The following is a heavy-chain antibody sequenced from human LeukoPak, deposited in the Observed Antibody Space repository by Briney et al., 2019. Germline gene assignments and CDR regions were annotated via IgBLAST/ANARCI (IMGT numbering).Heavy chain of an antibody. D-gene: IGHD6-13*01. Sequence: ASVKVSCKASGYTFTGYYMHWVRQAPGQGLEWMGWINPNSGGTNYAQKSQGRVTMTRDTSISTAYMELSRLRSDDTAVYYCATKLPNSSSWYESDYWGQGTLVTVSS. V-gene: IGHV1-2*02. CDR3: ATKLPNSSSWYESDY. CDR1: GYTFTGYY. CDR2: INPNSGGT. J-gene: IGHJ4*02.